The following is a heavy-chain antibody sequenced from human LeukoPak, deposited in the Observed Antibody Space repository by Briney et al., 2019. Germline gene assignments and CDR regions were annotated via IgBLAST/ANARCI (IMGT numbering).Heavy chain of an antibody. V-gene: IGHV3-30-3*01. Sequence: GGSLRLSCAASGFTFSSYSMHWVRQAPGKGLEWVAVISYDGTNKYYADSVKGRFTISRDNSKDTLYLQMNSLRVEDTAVYYCASGGGVVTWGHGTMVTVSS. J-gene: IGHJ3*01. D-gene: IGHD3-3*01. CDR2: ISYDGTNK. CDR3: ASGGGVVT. CDR1: GFTFSSYS.